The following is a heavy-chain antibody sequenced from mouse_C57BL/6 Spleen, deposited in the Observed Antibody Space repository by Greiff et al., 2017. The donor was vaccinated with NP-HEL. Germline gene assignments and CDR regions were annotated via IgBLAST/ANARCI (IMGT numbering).Heavy chain of an antibody. CDR2: IWTGGGT. D-gene: IGHD1-1*01. V-gene: IGHV2-9-1*01. Sequence: VQLQQSGPGLVAPSQSLSITCTVSGFSLTSYAISWVRQPPGKGLEWLGVIWTGGGTNYNSALKSRLSISKDNSKSQVFLKMNSLQTDDTARYYCARKRGYYGSSPLYAMDYWGQGTSVTVSS. CDR3: ARKRGYYGSSPLYAMDY. CDR1: GFSLTSYA. J-gene: IGHJ4*01.